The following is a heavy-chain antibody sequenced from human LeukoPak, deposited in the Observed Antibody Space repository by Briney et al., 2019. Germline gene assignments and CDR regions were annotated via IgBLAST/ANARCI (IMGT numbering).Heavy chain of an antibody. CDR1: GGSFRGYY. Sequence: PSETLSLTCAVYGGSFRGYYWSWIRQPPGKGLEWIGEINHSGSTNYNPSLKSRVTISVDTSKNQFSLKLSSVTAADTAVYYCARAVRRSWNYRVFDYWGQGTLVTVSS. V-gene: IGHV4-34*01. CDR2: INHSGST. D-gene: IGHD1-7*01. CDR3: ARAVRRSWNYRVFDY. J-gene: IGHJ4*02.